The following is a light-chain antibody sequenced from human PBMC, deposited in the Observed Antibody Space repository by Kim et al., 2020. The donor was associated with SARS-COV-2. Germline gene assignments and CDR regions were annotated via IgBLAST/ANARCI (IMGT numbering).Light chain of an antibody. CDR2: AAS. CDR3: QKYNHFPYS. Sequence: IRMTQSPSSVSASVGDRVIITCRASQGIQNSLAWYQQKPGKAPKFLMYAASTVQTGVPSRFSGSGYGTDFTLTISQLQSEDVATYFCQKYNHFPYSFGQGTKVDIK. J-gene: IGKJ2*03. V-gene: IGKV1-8*01. CDR1: QGIQNS.